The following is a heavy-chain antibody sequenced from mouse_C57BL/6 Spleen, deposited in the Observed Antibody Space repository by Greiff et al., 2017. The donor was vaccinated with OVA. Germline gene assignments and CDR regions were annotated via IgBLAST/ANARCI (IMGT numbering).Heavy chain of an antibody. D-gene: IGHD2-3*01. Sequence: VQLKESGPELVKPGASVKMSCKASGYTFTDYNMHWVKQSHGKSLEWIGYINPNNGGTSYNQKFKGKATLTVNKSSSTAYMELRSLTSEDSAVYYCARWLLRAWFAYWGQGTLVTVSA. V-gene: IGHV1-22*01. J-gene: IGHJ3*01. CDR3: ARWLLRAWFAY. CDR2: INPNNGGT. CDR1: GYTFTDYN.